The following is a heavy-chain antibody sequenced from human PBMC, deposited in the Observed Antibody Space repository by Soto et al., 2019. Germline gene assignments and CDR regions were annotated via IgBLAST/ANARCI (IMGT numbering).Heavy chain of an antibody. CDR1: GDTLKTFD. CDR3: GTFNFTRTGDNYYSYMDV. D-gene: IGHD1-1*01. Sequence: QVQLVQSGAEVKRPGASVKVSCKASGDTLKTFDVSWVRQAPGQGPEWMAWITTHNGDTNFAQKFRGRVSLTADTSAATAFMELRNPRSDDTGVYFCGTFNFTRTGDNYYSYMDVWGQGTKVTVS. V-gene: IGHV1-18*04. J-gene: IGHJ6*03. CDR2: ITTHNGDT.